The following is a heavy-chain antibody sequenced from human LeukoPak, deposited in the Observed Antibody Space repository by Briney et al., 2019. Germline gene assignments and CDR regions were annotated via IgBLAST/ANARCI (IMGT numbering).Heavy chain of an antibody. CDR3: AKDSGIYSAGD. Sequence: GGSLRLSCAASGFTFSSYAMSWVRQAPGKGLEWVSAISGSGGSTYYADSVKGRFTVSRDNSRNTLYLQVNSLGVEDTALYYCAKDSGIYSAGDWGQGTLVTVSS. V-gene: IGHV3-23*01. D-gene: IGHD1-26*01. CDR1: GFTFSSYA. CDR2: ISGSGGST. J-gene: IGHJ4*02.